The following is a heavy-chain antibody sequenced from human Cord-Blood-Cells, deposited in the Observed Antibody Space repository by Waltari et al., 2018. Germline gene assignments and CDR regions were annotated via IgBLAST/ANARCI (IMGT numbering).Heavy chain of an antibody. CDR1: GYTLTELS. CDR3: ATGLKVGSGLQCLPLNFDY. J-gene: IGHJ4*02. CDR2: FDPEDGQT. Sequence: QVQLVQSGAEVKKPGASVKVSCKVSGYTLTELSMHWVRQAPGKGLEWMGGFDPEDGQTIYRQKFQGRVTMTAETSTDTAFRELRILRSEDTAVYYCATGLKVGSGLQCLPLNFDYWGQGTLVTVSS. V-gene: IGHV1-24*01. D-gene: IGHD1-26*01.